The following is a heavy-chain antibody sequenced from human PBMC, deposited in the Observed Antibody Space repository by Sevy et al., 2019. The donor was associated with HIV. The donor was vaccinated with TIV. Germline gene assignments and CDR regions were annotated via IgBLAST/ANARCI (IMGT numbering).Heavy chain of an antibody. J-gene: IGHJ6*02. D-gene: IGHD3-3*01. CDR1: GFTFTTYT. Sequence: GGSLRLSCAASGFTFTTYTMNWVRQAPGKGLEWVSSITSSSNYIYYADSVKGRFTISRDNAKDSVYLQMNSLRAEDTAVYYCAKRGGHYDLGMDVWGQGTTVTVSS. CDR3: AKRGGHYDLGMDV. V-gene: IGHV3-21*01. CDR2: ITSSSNYI.